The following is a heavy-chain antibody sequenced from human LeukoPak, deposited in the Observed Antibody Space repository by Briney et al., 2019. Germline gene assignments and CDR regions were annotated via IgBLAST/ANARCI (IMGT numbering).Heavy chain of an antibody. CDR1: GGSMSRYY. J-gene: IGHJ4*02. CDR2: TYYSGNT. Sequence: PSETLSLTCTVSGGSMSRYYWSWIRQPPGKGLEWIGYTYYSGNTNCNPSLKSRVTISVDTSKNQFSLKVSSVTAADTAVYYCARVFHDSSGYPFDYWGQRTLVTVSS. V-gene: IGHV4-59*01. CDR3: ARVFHDSSGYPFDY. D-gene: IGHD3-22*01.